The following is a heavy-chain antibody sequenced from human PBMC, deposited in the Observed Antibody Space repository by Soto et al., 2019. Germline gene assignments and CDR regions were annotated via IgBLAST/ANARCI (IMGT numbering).Heavy chain of an antibody. CDR2: IYYSGST. Sequence: SETLSLTCTVSGGSISSYYWSWIRQPPGKGLEWIGYIYYSGSTNYNPSLKSRVTISVDTSKNQFSLKLSSVTAADTAVYYCARRNPFLALDYWGQGTLVTSPQ. V-gene: IGHV4-59*08. CDR1: GGSISSYY. J-gene: IGHJ4*02. CDR3: ARRNPFLALDY. D-gene: IGHD3-3*01.